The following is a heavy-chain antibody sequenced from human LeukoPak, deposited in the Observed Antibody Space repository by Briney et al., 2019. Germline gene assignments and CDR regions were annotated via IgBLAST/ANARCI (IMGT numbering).Heavy chain of an antibody. V-gene: IGHV3-23*01. J-gene: IGHJ4*02. CDR3: AKGNVAIRFLEKLLIDY. D-gene: IGHD3-3*01. CDR1: GFTFSTYA. Sequence: PGGSLRLSCAASGFTFSTYAMSWVRQAPGKGLEWVSAISGSGGSTYYADSVKGRFTISRDNSKNTLCLQMNSLRAEDTAVYYCAKGNVAIRFLEKLLIDYWGQGTLVTVSS. CDR2: ISGSGGST.